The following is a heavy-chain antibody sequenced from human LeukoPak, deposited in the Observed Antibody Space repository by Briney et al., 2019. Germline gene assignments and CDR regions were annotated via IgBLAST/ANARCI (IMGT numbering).Heavy chain of an antibody. CDR2: IKQDGSEI. V-gene: IGHV3-7*03. CDR1: GCSISGYW. J-gene: IGHJ4*02. Sequence: GGSLRLTCGASGCSISGYWMSWFRQAPGKGPEWVANIKQDGSEIYYVDSVKGRFTIYRDKAKNSLYLQTDGLRAEDSDVYYCVRDMRGGWKFDYWGQGTLVTVS. CDR3: VRDMRGGWKFDY. D-gene: IGHD6-19*01.